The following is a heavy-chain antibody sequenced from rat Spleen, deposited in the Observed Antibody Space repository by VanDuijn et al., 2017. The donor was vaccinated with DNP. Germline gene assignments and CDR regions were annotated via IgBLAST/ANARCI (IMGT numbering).Heavy chain of an antibody. CDR1: GFIFSNYD. D-gene: IGHD1-6*01. Sequence: EVQLVESGGGLMQPGRSMKLSCVASGFIFSNYDMAWVRQAPERGLEWIATISSDGSSPYYRDSVEGRFTISRDNARNTLYLQRDSLRSEDTATYYCTRHDYVYYGLLPSYYFDYWGQGTLVTVSS. CDR2: ISSDGSSP. CDR3: TRHDYVYYGLLPSYYFDY. J-gene: IGHJ3*01. V-gene: IGHV5-7*01.